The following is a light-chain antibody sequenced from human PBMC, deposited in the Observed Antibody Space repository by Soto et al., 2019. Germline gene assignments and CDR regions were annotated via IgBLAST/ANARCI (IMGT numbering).Light chain of an antibody. CDR1: QSVSSN. Sequence: EIVMTQSPATLSVSPGERATLSCRASQSVSSNLAWYQQKPGQAPRLLIYGASITATGIPARFSGSGSGTEFALTLSSPQSEDVGVYYCQQYNNWPPLTFGGGTKVEI. V-gene: IGKV3-15*01. J-gene: IGKJ4*01. CDR3: QQYNNWPPLT. CDR2: GAS.